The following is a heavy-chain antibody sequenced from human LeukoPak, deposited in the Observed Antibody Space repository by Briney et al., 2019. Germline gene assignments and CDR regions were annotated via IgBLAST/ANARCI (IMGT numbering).Heavy chain of an antibody. CDR2: ISAYNGNT. Sequence: ASVKVSFKASGYTLTSHGISWVRQAPGQGLEWMGWISAYNGNTNYAQKLQGRVTMTTDTSTSTAYMELRSLRSDDTAVYYCARARVTREIDYWGQGTLVTVSS. D-gene: IGHD4-11*01. CDR3: ARARVTREIDY. V-gene: IGHV1-18*01. J-gene: IGHJ4*02. CDR1: GYTLTSHG.